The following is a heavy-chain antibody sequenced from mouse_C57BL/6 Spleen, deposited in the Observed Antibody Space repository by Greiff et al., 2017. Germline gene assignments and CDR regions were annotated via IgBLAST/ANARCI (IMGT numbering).Heavy chain of an antibody. D-gene: IGHD1-1*01. CDR1: GYTFTSYW. CDR2: IHPNSGST. CDR3: ARGRGMATVGDV. Sequence: VQLQQPGAELVKPGASVKLSCKASGYTFTSYWMHWVKQRPGQGLEWIGMIHPNSGSTNYNEKFKSKATLTVDKSSSTAYMQLSSLTSEDSAVYYCARGRGMATVGDVWGTGTTVTVAS. V-gene: IGHV1-64*01. J-gene: IGHJ1*03.